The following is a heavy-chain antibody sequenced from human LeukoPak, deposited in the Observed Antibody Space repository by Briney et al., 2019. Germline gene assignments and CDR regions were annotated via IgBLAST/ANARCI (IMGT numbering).Heavy chain of an antibody. J-gene: IGHJ4*02. V-gene: IGHV4-38-2*02. CDR1: GYSISSGYY. D-gene: IGHD5-12*01. CDR3: ARGDIVATIYGY. Sequence: SETLSLTCTVSGYSISSGYYWGWLRQPPGKGLEWIGSIYHSGSTYYNPSLKSRVTISVDTSKNQFSLKLSSVTAADTAVYYGARGDIVATIYGYWGQGTLVTVSS. CDR2: IYHSGST.